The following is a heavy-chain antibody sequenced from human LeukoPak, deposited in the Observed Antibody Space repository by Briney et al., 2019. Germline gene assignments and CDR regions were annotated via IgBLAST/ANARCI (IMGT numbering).Heavy chain of an antibody. D-gene: IGHD3-10*01. CDR1: GGSISSYY. CDR2: IYYIGST. J-gene: IGHJ4*02. Sequence: SETLSLTCTVSGGSISSYYWSWIRQVPGKGLEWIAYIYYIGSTDYNPSLKSRVTISVDTSKIQFSLKLSSVTAADTAVYYCARDPPLTYYGSGTYHSSVGDYWGQGTLVTVSS. CDR3: ARDPPLTYYGSGTYHSSVGDY. V-gene: IGHV4-59*12.